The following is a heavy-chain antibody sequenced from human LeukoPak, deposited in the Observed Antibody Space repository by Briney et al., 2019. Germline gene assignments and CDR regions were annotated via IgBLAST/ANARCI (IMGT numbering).Heavy chain of an antibody. CDR3: ARVGSSSWYEGDAFDI. D-gene: IGHD6-13*01. V-gene: IGHV4-4*02. Sequence: PSETLSLTCAVSGGSISSSNWWSWVRQPPGKGLEWIGEIYHSGSTNYNPSLKSRVTMSVDTSKNQFSLKLSSVTAADTAVYYCARVGSSSWYEGDAFDIWGQGTMVTVSS. J-gene: IGHJ3*02. CDR2: IYHSGST. CDR1: GGSISSSNW.